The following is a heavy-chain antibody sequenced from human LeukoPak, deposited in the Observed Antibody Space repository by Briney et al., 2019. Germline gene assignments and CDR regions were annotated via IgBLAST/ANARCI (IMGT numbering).Heavy chain of an antibody. Sequence: GGSLRLSCAASGFTFSSYAMHWVRQAPGKGLERVANIKNDGSETYYMDSVKGRFTISRDNAKNSMYLQMNSLRAEDTAVYYCARDMGWQQFDCWGQGTLVTVSS. J-gene: IGHJ4*02. D-gene: IGHD5-24*01. CDR3: ARDMGWQQFDC. CDR1: GFTFSSYA. CDR2: IKNDGSET. V-gene: IGHV3-7*01.